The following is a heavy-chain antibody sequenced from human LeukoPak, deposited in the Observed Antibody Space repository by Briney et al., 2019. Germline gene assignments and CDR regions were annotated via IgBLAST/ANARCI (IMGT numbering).Heavy chain of an antibody. J-gene: IGHJ3*02. Sequence: ASVKVSCKASGGSFSSYAINWVRQAPGQGLEWMGGIIPIFGTANYAQKFQGRVTITADESTSTAYMELSSLRSEDTAVYYCAVGTAGAFDIWGQGTMVTVSS. V-gene: IGHV1-69*13. CDR1: GGSFSSYA. CDR2: IIPIFGTA. D-gene: IGHD6-25*01. CDR3: AVGTAGAFDI.